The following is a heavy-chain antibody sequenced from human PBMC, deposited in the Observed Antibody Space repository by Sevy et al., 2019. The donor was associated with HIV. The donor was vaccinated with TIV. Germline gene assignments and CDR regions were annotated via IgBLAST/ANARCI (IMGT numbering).Heavy chain of an antibody. CDR2: ISYDGSNK. CDR1: GFTFSSYA. D-gene: IGHD3-10*01. CDR3: ARSYGSGSLPFLDY. V-gene: IGHV3-30-3*01. J-gene: IGHJ4*02. Sequence: GGSLRLSCAASGFTFSSYAMHWVRQAPGKGLEWVAVISYDGSNKYYADSVKGRFTISRDNSKNTLYLQMNSLRAEDTAVYYWARSYGSGSLPFLDYWGQGTLVTVSS.